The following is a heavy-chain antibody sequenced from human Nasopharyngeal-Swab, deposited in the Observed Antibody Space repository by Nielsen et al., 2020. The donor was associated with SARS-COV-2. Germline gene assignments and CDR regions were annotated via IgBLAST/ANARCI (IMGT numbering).Heavy chain of an antibody. D-gene: IGHD2-2*02. V-gene: IGHV4-31*03. J-gene: IGHJ4*02. CDR2: IYYSGST. CDR1: GGSISSGGYY. CDR3: ARVNLGGSDIRVDY. Sequence: SETLSLTCTVSGGSISSGGYYWSWIRPQPGKGLEWIGYIYYSGSTYYNPSLKSRVTISVDTSKNQFSLKLSSVTAADTAVYYCARVNLGGSDIRVDYWGQGTLVTVSS.